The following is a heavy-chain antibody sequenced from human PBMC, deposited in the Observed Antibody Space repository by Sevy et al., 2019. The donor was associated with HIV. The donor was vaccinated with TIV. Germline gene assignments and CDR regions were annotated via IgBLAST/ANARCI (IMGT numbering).Heavy chain of an antibody. D-gene: IGHD6-19*01. CDR3: ARTHTVAGYYYYYMDV. CDR1: GYSISSGYY. V-gene: IGHV4-38-2*01. Sequence: SETLSLTCAVSGYSISSGYYWGWIRQPPGKGLEWIGSIYHSGSTYYTPSLKSRVTISVDTSKNQFSLKLSSVTAADTAVYYCARTHTVAGYYYYYMDVWGKGTTVTVSS. CDR2: IYHSGST. J-gene: IGHJ6*03.